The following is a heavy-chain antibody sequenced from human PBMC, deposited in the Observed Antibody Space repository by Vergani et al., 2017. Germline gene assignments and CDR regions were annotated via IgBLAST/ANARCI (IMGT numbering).Heavy chain of an antibody. J-gene: IGHJ4*02. Sequence: QVQPQESGPGLVKPSQTLSLTCTVSGGSISSGSYYWSWIRQPAGKGLEWIGRIYTSGSTNYNPSLKSRVTISVDTSKNQFSLKLSSVTAADTAVYYCARGTRIRYFDYWGQGTLVTVSS. CDR1: GGSISSGSYY. CDR3: ARGTRIRYFDY. CDR2: IYTSGST. V-gene: IGHV4-61*02.